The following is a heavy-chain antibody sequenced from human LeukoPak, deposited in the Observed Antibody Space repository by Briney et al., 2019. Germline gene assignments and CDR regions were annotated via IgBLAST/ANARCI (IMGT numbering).Heavy chain of an antibody. CDR3: ARLKYYGSGSYYFAY. Sequence: GESLKISCKGSGYSFTNYWITWVRQMPGKGLEWMGRIDPSASYTNYSPSFQGHVTISADRSISAAYLQWSSLKASDTAMYYCARLKYYGSGSYYFAYWGQGTLVTASS. V-gene: IGHV5-10-1*01. CDR1: GYSFTNYW. D-gene: IGHD3-10*01. J-gene: IGHJ4*02. CDR2: IDPSASYT.